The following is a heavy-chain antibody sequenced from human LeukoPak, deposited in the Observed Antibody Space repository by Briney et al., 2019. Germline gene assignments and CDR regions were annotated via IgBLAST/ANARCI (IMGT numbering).Heavy chain of an antibody. V-gene: IGHV3-53*01. CDR2: IYSGGDS. CDR3: ATTSGNYLYFQH. J-gene: IGHJ1*01. D-gene: IGHD1-26*01. CDR1: GFTVSTNY. Sequence: GGSLRLSCAASGFTVSTNYMNWVRQAPGKGLEWVSVIYSGGDSYYADSVKGRFTISRDNSKNTLYLQMSSLRVDDTAVYYCATTSGNYLYFQHWGQGTLVTVSS.